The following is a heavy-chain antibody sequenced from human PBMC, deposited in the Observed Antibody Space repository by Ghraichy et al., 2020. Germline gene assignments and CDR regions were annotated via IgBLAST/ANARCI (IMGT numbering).Heavy chain of an antibody. CDR3: TRATLRDGMDV. Sequence: ETLSLTCAVYGGSFRDYYWTWIRQPPGKGLEYIGEIDHSGRMDHNPSLRSRVTMSVDTSRNHFSLKLSSVTATDTAVYYCTRATLRDGMDVWGQGTTVIVSS. J-gene: IGHJ6*02. CDR2: IDHSGRM. V-gene: IGHV4-34*01. CDR1: GGSFRDYY.